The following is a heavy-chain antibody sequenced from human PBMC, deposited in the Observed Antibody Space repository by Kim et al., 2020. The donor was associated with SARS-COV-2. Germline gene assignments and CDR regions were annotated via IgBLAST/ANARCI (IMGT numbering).Heavy chain of an antibody. CDR1: GGSFSGYY. D-gene: IGHD2-2*01. CDR2: INHSGST. V-gene: IGHV4-34*01. Sequence: SETLSLTCAVYGGSFSGYYWSWIRQPPGKGLEWIGEINHSGSTNYNPSLKSRVTISVDTSKNQFSLKLSSVTAADTAVYYCARGPYCSSTSCYQRYVGVWVFNYYCGMDVWGQGTTVTVSS. J-gene: IGHJ6*02. CDR3: ARGPYCSSTSCYQRYVGVWVFNYYCGMDV.